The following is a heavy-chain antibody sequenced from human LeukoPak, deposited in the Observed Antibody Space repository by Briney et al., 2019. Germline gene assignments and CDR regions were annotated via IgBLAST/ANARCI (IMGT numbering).Heavy chain of an antibody. V-gene: IGHV1-69*04. D-gene: IGHD3-16*02. J-gene: IGHJ3*02. CDR1: GGTFSSYA. Sequence: ASVKVSCKASGGTFSSYAISWVRQAPGQGLEWMGRIIPILGIANYAQKFQGRVTITADKSTNTAHMELSSLRSEDTAVYYRTREGVYSPDPSSYHRDAFDIWGQGTVVTVSS. CDR2: IIPILGIA. CDR3: TREGVYSPDPSSYHRDAFDI.